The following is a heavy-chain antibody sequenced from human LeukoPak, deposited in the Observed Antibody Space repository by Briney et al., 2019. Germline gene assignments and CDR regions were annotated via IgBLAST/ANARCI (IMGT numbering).Heavy chain of an antibody. CDR1: GFTFSSYA. CDR2: ISGSGGST. CDR3: ANPPHGQDY. J-gene: IGHJ4*02. D-gene: IGHD5-24*01. Sequence: PGGSLRLSCAASGFTFSSYAMSWVRQAPGKGLEWVSAISGSGGSTCYADSVKGRFTISRDASKNTLYLQMNGLRAEDTAVYYCANPPHGQDYWGQGTLVTVSS. V-gene: IGHV3-23*01.